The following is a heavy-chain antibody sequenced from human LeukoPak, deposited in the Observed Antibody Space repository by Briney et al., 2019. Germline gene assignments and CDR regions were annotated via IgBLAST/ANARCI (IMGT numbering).Heavy chain of an antibody. Sequence: GESLKISCKGSGYSFTSYWIGWVRQMPGKGLEWMGIIYPGDSDTRYSPSFQGQVTISADKSISTAYLQWSSLKASDTAMYYCARGRVPTSVPGYSSSCDFDYWGQGTLVTVSS. D-gene: IGHD6-13*01. CDR3: ARGRVPTSVPGYSSSCDFDY. CDR2: IYPGDSDT. J-gene: IGHJ4*02. CDR1: GYSFTSYW. V-gene: IGHV5-51*01.